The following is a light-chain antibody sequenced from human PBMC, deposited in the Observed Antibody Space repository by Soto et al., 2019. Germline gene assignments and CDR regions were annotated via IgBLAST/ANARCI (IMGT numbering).Light chain of an antibody. CDR1: QSVSSSY. CDR2: DAS. CDR3: QQYDNWPPWT. J-gene: IGKJ1*01. V-gene: IGKV3-15*01. Sequence: IVLTQSAGTLSLSPGERAALSGRGSQSVSSSYLAWYQQRPGQAPRLLIYDASTRATGVSARFSGSGSGTEFTLTISSLQSEDLAVYYCQQYDNWPPWTFGQGTKVDIK.